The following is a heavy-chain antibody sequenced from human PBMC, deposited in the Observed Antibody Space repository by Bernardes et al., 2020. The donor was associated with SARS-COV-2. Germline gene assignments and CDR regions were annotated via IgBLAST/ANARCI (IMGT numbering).Heavy chain of an antibody. CDR3: ARGDCSSTSCSSFGGAPYAFDI. CDR2: IGTAGDT. J-gene: IGHJ3*02. D-gene: IGHD2-2*01. Sequence: SLSLSCAASGFTFSSYEMNWVRQATGKGLEWVSAIGTAGDTYYPGSVKGRFTISRENAKNSLYLQMNSLRAGDTAVYYCARGDCSSTSCSSFGGAPYAFDIWGQGTMVTVSS. CDR1: GFTFSSYE. V-gene: IGHV3-13*04.